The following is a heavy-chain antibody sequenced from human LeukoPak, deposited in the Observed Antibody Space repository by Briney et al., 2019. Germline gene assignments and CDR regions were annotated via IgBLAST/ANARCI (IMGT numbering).Heavy chain of an antibody. V-gene: IGHV3-11*01. Sequence: GGSLRLSCAASGFTFSDYYMSWIRQAPGKGLEWLSYISGSGKTIYYADSVKGRFTISRDNAKNSLFLQMNSLRAEDTAVYYCARHPPGYSYAYYYYGLDVWGQGTTVTVSS. CDR3: ARHPPGYSYAYYYYGLDV. CDR1: GFTFSDYY. D-gene: IGHD5-18*01. CDR2: ISGSGKTI. J-gene: IGHJ6*02.